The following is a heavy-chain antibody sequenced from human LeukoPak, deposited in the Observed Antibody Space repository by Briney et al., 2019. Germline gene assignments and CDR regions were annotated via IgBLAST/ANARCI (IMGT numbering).Heavy chain of an antibody. CDR3: ARMSYYYYGMDV. V-gene: IGHV4-59*01. CDR2: IYYSGST. Sequence: SGTLSLTCTVSGGSISSYYWSWIRQPPGKGLEWIGYIYYSGSTNYNPSLKSRVTISVDTSKNQFSLKLSSVTAADTAVYYCARMSYYYYGMDVWGQGTTVTVSS. J-gene: IGHJ6*02. CDR1: GGSISSYY.